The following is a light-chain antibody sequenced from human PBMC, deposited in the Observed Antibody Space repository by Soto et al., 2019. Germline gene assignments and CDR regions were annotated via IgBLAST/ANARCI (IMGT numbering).Light chain of an antibody. J-gene: IGLJ1*01. CDR1: NSDVGDYNY. CDR2: EVT. CDR3: SSYTNSNTRV. V-gene: IGLV2-14*01. Sequence: QSALTQTPSVSGSPGQSITISSSGTNSDVGDYNYVSWYQQHPDKALKLMIYEVTNRPSGISDRFSASKSGNTASLTISGLQAENGADYYCSSYTNSNTRVFGTGTKVTVL.